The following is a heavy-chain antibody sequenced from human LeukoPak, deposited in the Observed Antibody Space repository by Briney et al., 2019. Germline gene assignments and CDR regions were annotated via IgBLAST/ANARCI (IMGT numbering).Heavy chain of an antibody. D-gene: IGHD4-11*01. CDR2: IYYSGST. V-gene: IGHV4-59*08. Sequence: SETLSLTCTVSGVSISSYYWSWIRQPPRKGLEWIGYIYYSGSTNYNPSLKSRVTISVDTSKNQFSLKLSSVSAADTAVYYCARRRTTVTFDYYYYMDVWGKGTTVTVSS. CDR1: GVSISSYY. CDR3: ARRRTTVTFDYYYYMDV. J-gene: IGHJ6*03.